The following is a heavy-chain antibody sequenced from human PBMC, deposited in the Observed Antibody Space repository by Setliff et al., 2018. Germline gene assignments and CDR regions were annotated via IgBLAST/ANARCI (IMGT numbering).Heavy chain of an antibody. Sequence: SETLSLTCAVSGGSISSSNWWSWVRQPPGKGLEWIGEIYHSGSTYYNPSLKSRLTISVDTSKNQFSLKLSSVTAADTAVYYCARAHPSRMIVVVRAYYYFDYWGQGTLVTSPQ. V-gene: IGHV4-4*02. CDR3: ARAHPSRMIVVVRAYYYFDY. D-gene: IGHD3-22*01. CDR1: GGSISSSNW. CDR2: IYHSGST. J-gene: IGHJ4*02.